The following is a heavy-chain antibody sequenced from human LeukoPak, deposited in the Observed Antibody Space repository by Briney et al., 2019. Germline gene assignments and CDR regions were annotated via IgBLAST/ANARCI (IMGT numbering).Heavy chain of an antibody. CDR3: AREGTIAVAGTWGY. J-gene: IGHJ4*02. CDR1: GYTFTSYA. Sequence: ASVTVSCKASGYTFTSYAMHWVRQAPGQRLEWMGWINAGNGNTKYSQKFQGRVTITRDTSASTAYMELSSLRSEDTAVYYCAREGTIAVAGTWGYWGQGTLVTISS. CDR2: INAGNGNT. V-gene: IGHV1-3*01. D-gene: IGHD6-19*01.